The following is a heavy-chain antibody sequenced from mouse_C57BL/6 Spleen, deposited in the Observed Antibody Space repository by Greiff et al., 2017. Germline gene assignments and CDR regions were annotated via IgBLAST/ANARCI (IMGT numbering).Heavy chain of an antibody. CDR3: ARGLLRRAMDY. J-gene: IGHJ4*01. D-gene: IGHD1-1*01. Sequence: QVQLQQLGAELVMPGASVKMSCKASGYTFTSYWMHWVKQRPGQGLEWIGEIDPSDSYTNYNQKFKGKSTLTVDKSSSTAYMQLSSLTSEDSAVYYCARGLLRRAMDYWGQGTSVTVSS. CDR2: IDPSDSYT. CDR1: GYTFTSYW. V-gene: IGHV1-69*01.